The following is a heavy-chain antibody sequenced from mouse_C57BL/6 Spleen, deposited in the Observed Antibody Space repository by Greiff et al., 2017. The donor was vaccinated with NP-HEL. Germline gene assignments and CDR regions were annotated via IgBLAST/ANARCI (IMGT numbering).Heavy chain of an antibody. CDR3: ATSTVVAYNAMDY. V-gene: IGHV1-82*01. CDR1: GYAFSSSW. D-gene: IGHD1-1*01. Sequence: QVQLQQSGPELVKPGASVKISCKASGYAFSSSWMNWVKQRPGKGLEWIGRIYPGDGDTNYNGKFKGKATLTADKSSSTAYMQLSSLTSEDSAVYFCATSTVVAYNAMDYWGQGTSVTVSS. CDR2: IYPGDGDT. J-gene: IGHJ4*01.